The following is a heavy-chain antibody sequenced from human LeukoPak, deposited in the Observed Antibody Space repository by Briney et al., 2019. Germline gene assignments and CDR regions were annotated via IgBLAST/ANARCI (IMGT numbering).Heavy chain of an antibody. J-gene: IGHJ4*02. CDR2: IYYSGST. CDR1: GGSISSNSYY. V-gene: IGHV4-39*07. Sequence: SETLSLTCAVSGGSISSNSYYWGWIRQPPGKGLEWIGSIYYSGSTYYNPSLKSRVTISVDTSKNQFSLKLSSVTAADTAVYYCARMDYYGSGSYYKGGNYWGQGTLVTVSS. CDR3: ARMDYYGSGSYYKGGNY. D-gene: IGHD3-10*01.